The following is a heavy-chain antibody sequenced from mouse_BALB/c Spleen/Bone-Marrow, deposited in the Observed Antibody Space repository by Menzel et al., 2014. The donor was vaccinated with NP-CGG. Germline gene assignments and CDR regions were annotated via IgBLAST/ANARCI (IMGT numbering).Heavy chain of an antibody. J-gene: IGHJ3*01. D-gene: IGHD2-4*01. CDR3: ARVGSTMITTAFAY. V-gene: IGHV1-9*01. CDR2: ILPGSGST. CDR1: GYTFSRNW. Sequence: QVQLQQSGAELMKPGASVKISCKATGYTFSRNWIEWVKQRPGHGLEWIGEILPGSGSTNYNGKFKGKATFTADTSSNTANMQLSSLTSEDSGVYYCARVGSTMITTAFAYWGQGTLVTVSA.